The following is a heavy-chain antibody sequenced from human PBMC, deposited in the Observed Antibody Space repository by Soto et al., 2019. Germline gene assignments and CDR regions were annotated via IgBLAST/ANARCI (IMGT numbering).Heavy chain of an antibody. Sequence: GASVKVSCKASGYTFTGYYMHWVRQAPGQGLEWMGWINPNSGDTNYAQKFQGRVTMTRDTSISTAYMELSRLRSDDTAVYYCAREGYYYGSGSWFDPWGQGTLVTVSS. V-gene: IGHV1-2*02. J-gene: IGHJ5*02. D-gene: IGHD3-10*01. CDR2: INPNSGDT. CDR3: AREGYYYGSGSWFDP. CDR1: GYTFTGYY.